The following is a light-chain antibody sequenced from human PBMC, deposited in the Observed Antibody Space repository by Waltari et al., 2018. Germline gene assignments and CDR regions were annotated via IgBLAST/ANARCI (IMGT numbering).Light chain of an antibody. CDR1: QSVGSSH. CDR3: QQYGSSPYT. CDR2: DVS. Sequence: EIVLTQPPGTLYLSPGEKVTLSCRASQSVGSSHLAWYQQKPGQAPRLLIYDVSTRATGIPDRFTGSGSGTDFSLTISRLEPEDFAVYYCQQYGSSPYTFGQGTKLEIK. J-gene: IGKJ2*01. V-gene: IGKV3-20*01.